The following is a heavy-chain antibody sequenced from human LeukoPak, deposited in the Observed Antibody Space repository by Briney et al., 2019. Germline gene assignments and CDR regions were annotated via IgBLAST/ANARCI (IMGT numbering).Heavy chain of an antibody. CDR2: ISGSGGST. CDR3: AASPVYDSSGYCDY. Sequence: SGGSLRLSCAASGITFSTHAMSWVRQAPGKGLAWVSAISGSGGSTYYADSVKGRFTISRDNSKNTLYLQMNSLRAEDTAVYYCAASPVYDSSGYCDYWGQGTLVTVSS. V-gene: IGHV3-23*01. J-gene: IGHJ4*02. D-gene: IGHD3-22*01. CDR1: GITFSTHA.